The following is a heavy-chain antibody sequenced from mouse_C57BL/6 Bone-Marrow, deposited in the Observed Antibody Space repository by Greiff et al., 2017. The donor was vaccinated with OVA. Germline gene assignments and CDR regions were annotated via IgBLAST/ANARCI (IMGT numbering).Heavy chain of an antibody. J-gene: IGHJ4*01. Sequence: EVQLVESGPGLVKPSQTVFLTCTVTGISITTGNYRWSWIRQFPGNKLEWIGYIYYSGTITYNPSLTSRTTITRDTPKNQFFLEMNSLTAEDTATYYCARDGNYGSSWDYAMDYWGQGTSVTVSS. CDR2: IYYSGTI. CDR3: ARDGNYGSSWDYAMDY. D-gene: IGHD1-1*01. CDR1: GISITTGNYR. V-gene: IGHV3-5*01.